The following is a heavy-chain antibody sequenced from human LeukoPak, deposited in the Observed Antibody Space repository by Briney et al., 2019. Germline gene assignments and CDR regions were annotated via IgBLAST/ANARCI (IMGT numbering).Heavy chain of an antibody. CDR1: GFTFSIYA. D-gene: IGHD6-19*01. CDR2: ISGTSGNT. V-gene: IGHV3-23*01. CDR3: AKFRADSSGWPFDY. Sequence: GGSLRLSCAASGFTFSIYAMSRVRQAPGKGLEWVSSISGTSGNTYYADSVKGRLTISRDNSKDTLYLQMNSLRAEDTAIYYCAKFRADSSGWPFDYWGQGTLVTVSS. J-gene: IGHJ4*02.